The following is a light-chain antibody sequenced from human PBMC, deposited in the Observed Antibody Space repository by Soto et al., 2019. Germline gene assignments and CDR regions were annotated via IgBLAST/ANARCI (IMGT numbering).Light chain of an antibody. V-gene: IGLV4-69*01. CDR1: SGHSNNA. CDR2: VNSDGSH. Sequence: QPVLTQSPSASASLGASVKLTCTLSSGHSNNAIAWHQQQPEKGPRYLMKVNSDGSHSKGDGIPDRFSGSSSGAERYLIISSLQSEDEADYYCQTWGTGIHVVFGGGTKVTVL. J-gene: IGLJ2*01. CDR3: QTWGTGIHVV.